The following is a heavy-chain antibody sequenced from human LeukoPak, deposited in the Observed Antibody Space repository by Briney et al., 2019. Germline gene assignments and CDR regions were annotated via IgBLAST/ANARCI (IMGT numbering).Heavy chain of an antibody. V-gene: IGHV4-34*01. D-gene: IGHD3-22*01. Sequence: SETLSLTCAVYGGSFSSYYWSWIRQPPGKGLEWIGEISHSRSTNYNSSFKSRVIISVVTPKNHFSLKLSAVTAVDTAVYYCASGHYYYSSGYSYRRLRSKCCDSWGEGTMVSVCS. CDR1: GGSFSSYY. J-gene: IGHJ3*02. CDR3: ASGHYYYSSGYSYRRLRSKCCDS. CDR2: ISHSRST.